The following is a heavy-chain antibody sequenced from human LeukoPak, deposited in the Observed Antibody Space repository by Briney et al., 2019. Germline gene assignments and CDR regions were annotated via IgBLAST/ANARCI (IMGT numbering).Heavy chain of an antibody. CDR3: ASKNIVVVTASLHYRFDP. CDR2: IYGDDNT. V-gene: IGHV3-66*01. J-gene: IGHJ5*02. CDR1: GFXVSNNY. Sequence: PGGSLRLSCAASGFXVSNNYMIWVRQAPGKGLEWVSVIYGDDNTFYADSVKGRFTISRDNSKNTLYLQMNSLRAEDTAVYYCASKNIVVVTASLHYRFDPWGQGTLVTVSS. D-gene: IGHD2-21*02.